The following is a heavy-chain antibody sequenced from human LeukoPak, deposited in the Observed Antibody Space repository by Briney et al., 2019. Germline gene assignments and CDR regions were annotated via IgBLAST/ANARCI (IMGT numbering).Heavy chain of an antibody. J-gene: IGHJ6*03. V-gene: IGHV4-4*09. CDR3: ARPTATPAGSYYYHYLHV. CDR1: GGSISGHY. Sequence: TSETLSLTCTVSGGSISGHYWNWIRQPPGKGLEWIGYIHSTGSTDYNPSLRSRVTPSVDTSKNQVSLKLTSVTAADTGVYYCARPTATPAGSYYYHYLHVWGKGTAVTVSS. CDR2: IHSTGST. D-gene: IGHD6-19*01.